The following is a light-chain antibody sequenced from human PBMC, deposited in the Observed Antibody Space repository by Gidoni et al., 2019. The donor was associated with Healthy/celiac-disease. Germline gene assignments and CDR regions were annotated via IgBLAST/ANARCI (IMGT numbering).Light chain of an antibody. J-gene: IGKJ1*01. V-gene: IGKV3-20*01. CDR2: GAS. Sequence: EIVLTQSPGTLSLSPGERATLSCRASQSVSSSYLAWYQQKPGQAPRLLSYGASSRATGIPDRFSGSGSGTDFTLTISRLEPEDFAVYYCQQYGSSPLTFXQXTKVEIK. CDR3: QQYGSSPLT. CDR1: QSVSSSY.